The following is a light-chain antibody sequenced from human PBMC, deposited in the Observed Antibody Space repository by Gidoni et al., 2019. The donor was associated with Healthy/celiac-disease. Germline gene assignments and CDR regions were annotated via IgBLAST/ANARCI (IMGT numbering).Light chain of an antibody. CDR3: SSYAGSSDVV. V-gene: IGLV2-8*01. J-gene: IGLJ2*01. CDR2: EVS. CDR1: SSDVGGYNY. Sequence: QSALTHPPSASGSPGQSVTIPCTGTSSDVGGYNYVSWYQQPPGKAPELMIYEVSKRPSGGPDRFSGSKSGNPASLTVSGLQAEDEADYYCSSYAGSSDVVFGGGTKLTVL.